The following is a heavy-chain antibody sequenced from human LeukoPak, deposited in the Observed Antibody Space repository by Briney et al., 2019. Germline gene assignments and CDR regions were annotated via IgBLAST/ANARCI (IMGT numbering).Heavy chain of an antibody. D-gene: IGHD3-3*01. CDR3: ARTDTIFGVVIVGYYFDY. V-gene: IGHV4-38-2*01. J-gene: IGHJ4*02. Sequence: PSETLSLTCAVSGYSISSDHYWGWIRLPPGKGLEWIGSIYHGGSTYYNSSLKSRVTISVDTSKNQHSLKLSSVTAADTAVYYCARTDTIFGVVIVGYYFDYWGQGTLVTVSS. CDR1: GYSISSDHY. CDR2: IYHGGST.